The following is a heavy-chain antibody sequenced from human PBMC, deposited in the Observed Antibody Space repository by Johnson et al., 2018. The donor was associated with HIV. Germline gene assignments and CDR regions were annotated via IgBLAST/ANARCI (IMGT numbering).Heavy chain of an antibody. D-gene: IGHD1-26*01. V-gene: IGHV3-30*02. CDR1: GFTFSSYG. CDR3: ARFPPGGNYYFDI. J-gene: IGHJ3*02. Sequence: QVQLVESGGGVVQPGGSLRLSCAASGFTFSSYGMHWVRQAPGKGLEWVAFIRYDGSNKYYADPVKGRFTISRDNAKNSLYLQMNSLGAEDTAVYYCARFPPGGNYYFDIWGQGTMVTVSS. CDR2: IRYDGSNK.